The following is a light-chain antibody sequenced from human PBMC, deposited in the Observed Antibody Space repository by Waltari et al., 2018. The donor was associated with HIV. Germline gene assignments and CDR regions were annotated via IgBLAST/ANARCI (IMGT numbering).Light chain of an antibody. CDR2: EDT. CDR3: QSYDNANPSI. V-gene: IGLV6-57*03. CDR1: SGNIASNH. J-gene: IGLJ1*01. Sequence: NFVLTQPHSVSESPGKTVTISSARRSGNIASNHVPWYQQRPGSAPTPVMYEDTQRPSGVPDRFSGSIDSSSNSASLTIYELRTEDEADYYCQSYDNANPSIFGTGTRVTVL.